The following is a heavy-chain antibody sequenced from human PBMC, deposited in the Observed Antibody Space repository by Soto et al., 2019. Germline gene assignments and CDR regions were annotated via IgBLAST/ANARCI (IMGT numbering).Heavy chain of an antibody. D-gene: IGHD3-10*01. CDR1: GFTFSSYA. CDR2: ISVSGGST. V-gene: IGHV3-23*01. Sequence: GGSLRLSCAVSGFTFSSYAMRWVRQAPGKGLEWVSGISVSGGSTEYADPVKGRFTISRDNSKNILYLQMNSLRAEDTAVYYCAKKMGSGSYTMDVWGQGTTVTVSS. J-gene: IGHJ6*02. CDR3: AKKMGSGSYTMDV.